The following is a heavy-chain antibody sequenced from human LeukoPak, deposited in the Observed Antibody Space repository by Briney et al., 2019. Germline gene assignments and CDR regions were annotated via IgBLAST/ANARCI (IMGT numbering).Heavy chain of an antibody. CDR3: AKQKGSASGASDY. CDR2: ISGDGGST. CDR1: GFTFSSYA. D-gene: IGHD1-26*01. V-gene: IGHV3-23*01. J-gene: IGHJ4*02. Sequence: GGSLRLSCAASGFTFSSYAINWVRQAPGKGLECVSAISGDGGSTYYADSVKGRLTISRDNSKNTMYLQMNSLRAEDTAVYYCAKQKGSASGASDYWGQGTLVTVSS.